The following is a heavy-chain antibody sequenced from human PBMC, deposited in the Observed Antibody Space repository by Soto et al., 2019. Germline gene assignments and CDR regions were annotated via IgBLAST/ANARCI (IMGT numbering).Heavy chain of an antibody. V-gene: IGHV2-5*01. CDR2: LYWNDDK. J-gene: IGHJ5*02. D-gene: IGHD1-26*01. CDR3: AHSGGERWELLRDNWFDP. Sequence: SGPTLVKPTQTLTLTCTFSGFSLSTSGVGVGWIRQPPGKALEWLALLYWNDDKRYSPSLKSRLTITKDTSKNQVVLTMTNMDPVDTATYYCAHSGGERWELLRDNWFDPWGQGTLVTVSS. CDR1: GFSLSTSGVG.